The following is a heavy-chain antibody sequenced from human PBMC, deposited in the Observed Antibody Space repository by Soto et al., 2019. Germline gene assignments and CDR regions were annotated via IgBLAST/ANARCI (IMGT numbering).Heavy chain of an antibody. CDR2: INHSGST. CDR3: ARGRTVVPAADQYYYYYYYMDV. J-gene: IGHJ6*03. CDR1: GGSFSGYY. V-gene: IGHV4-34*01. D-gene: IGHD2-2*01. Sequence: QVQLQQWGAGLLKPSETLSLTCAVYGGSFSGYYWSWIRQPPGKGLEWIGEINHSGSTNYNPSLTSRVTISVDTSKNQFSLKLSSVTAADTAVYYCARGRTVVPAADQYYYYYYYMDVWGKGTTVTVSS.